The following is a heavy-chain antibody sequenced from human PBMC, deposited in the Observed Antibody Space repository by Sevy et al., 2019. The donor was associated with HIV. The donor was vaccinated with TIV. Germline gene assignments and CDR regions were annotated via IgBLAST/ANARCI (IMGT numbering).Heavy chain of an antibody. Sequence: SETLSLTCTVSGGSITSLYWNSIRRPPGKGLEWIANIYYNGHINDNPSLMSRVTLSLDTSKNQFSLRLSSVTAADTAMYYCAGENAWGRGYSWGQGTLVTVSS. CDR2: IYYNGHI. D-gene: IGHD1-26*01. V-gene: IGHV4-59*08. CDR1: GGSITSLY. J-gene: IGHJ4*02. CDR3: AGENAWGRGYS.